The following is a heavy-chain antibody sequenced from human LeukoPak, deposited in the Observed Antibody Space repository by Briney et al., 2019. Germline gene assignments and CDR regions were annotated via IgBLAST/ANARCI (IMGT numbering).Heavy chain of an antibody. CDR2: INHSGST. CDR1: GGSFSGYY. D-gene: IGHD2-21*02. V-gene: IGHV4-34*01. Sequence: SETLSLTCAVYGGSFSGYYWSWIRQPPGKGLEWIGEINHSGSTNYNPSLKSRVTISVDTSKNQFSLKLSSVAAADTAVYYCARGGWQPLLYYFDYWGQGTLVTVSS. CDR3: ARGGWQPLLYYFDY. J-gene: IGHJ4*02.